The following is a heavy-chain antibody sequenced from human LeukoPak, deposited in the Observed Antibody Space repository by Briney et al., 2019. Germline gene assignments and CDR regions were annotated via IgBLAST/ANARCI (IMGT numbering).Heavy chain of an antibody. CDR2: ISSSSSYI. J-gene: IGHJ6*03. V-gene: IGHV3-21*04. CDR3: ARYGTATVVPAAIPNYYYYYMDV. CDR1: GFTFSSYS. D-gene: IGHD2-2*02. Sequence: GGSLRLSCAASGFTFSSYSMNWVRQAPGKGLEWVSSISSSSSYIYYADSVKGRFTISRDNAKNSLYLQMNSLRAEDTAVYYCARYGTATVVPAAIPNYYYYYMDVWGKGTTVTISS.